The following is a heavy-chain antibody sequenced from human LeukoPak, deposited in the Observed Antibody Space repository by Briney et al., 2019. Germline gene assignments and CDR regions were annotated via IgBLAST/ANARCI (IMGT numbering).Heavy chain of an antibody. CDR1: GGSISSSSYY. CDR3: ARQDFWQGYYFDY. D-gene: IGHD3-3*01. Sequence: SETLSLTCTVSGGSISSSSYYWGGIRQPPGKGLDGFGSIYYSGSTYYNPSLKSRVTISVDTSKNQFSLKLSSVTAAATAVYYCARQDFWQGYYFDYWGQGTLVTVSS. CDR2: IYYSGST. V-gene: IGHV4-39*01. J-gene: IGHJ4*02.